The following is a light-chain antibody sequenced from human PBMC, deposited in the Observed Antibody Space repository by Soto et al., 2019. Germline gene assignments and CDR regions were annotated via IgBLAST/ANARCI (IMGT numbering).Light chain of an antibody. V-gene: IGKV1-17*01. CDR1: QGISNL. Sequence: DIQMTQSPSSLSTSVGDRVTITCRASQGISNLLGWFQHKPGKAPKRLIYAASSLQGGVPSRFSGSGSGTEFTLTITGLQPEDFADYYCLQHNTYPYTFGQGTKLEIK. CDR2: AAS. CDR3: LQHNTYPYT. J-gene: IGKJ2*01.